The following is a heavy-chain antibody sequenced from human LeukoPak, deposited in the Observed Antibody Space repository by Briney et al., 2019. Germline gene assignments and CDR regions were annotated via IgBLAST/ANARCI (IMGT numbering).Heavy chain of an antibody. V-gene: IGHV3-53*01. D-gene: IGHD5-24*01. CDR1: EFSVGSNY. CDR3: AKSGYNRFDY. Sequence: GGSLRLSCAASEFSVGSNYMTWVRQAPGKGLEWVSLIYSGGSTYYADSVKGRFTISRDNSKNTLYLQMNSLRADDTAVYYCAKSGYNRFDYWGQGTLVTVSS. CDR2: IYSGGST. J-gene: IGHJ4*02.